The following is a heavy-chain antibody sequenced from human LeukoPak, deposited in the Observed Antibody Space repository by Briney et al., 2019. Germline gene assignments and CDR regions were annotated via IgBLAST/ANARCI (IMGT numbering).Heavy chain of an antibody. J-gene: IGHJ3*02. CDR2: ISSSSSYI. D-gene: IGHD3-22*01. V-gene: IGHV3-21*01. CDR1: GFTFSSYS. CDR3: ARYGTTMTPADAFDI. Sequence: PGGSLRLSFAASGFTFSSYSMNWVRQAPGKGLEWVSSISSSSSYIYYADSVKGRFTISRDNAKNSLYLQMNSLRAEDTAVYYCARYGTTMTPADAFDIWGQGTMVTVSS.